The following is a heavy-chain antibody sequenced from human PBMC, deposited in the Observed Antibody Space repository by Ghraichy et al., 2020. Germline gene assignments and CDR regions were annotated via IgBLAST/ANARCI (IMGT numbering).Heavy chain of an antibody. CDR2: IKTDGTYT. CDR1: GFTFSSSW. V-gene: IGHV3-74*01. Sequence: GGSLRLSCAASGFTFSSSWMHWVRQAPGKGLVWVSRIKTDGTYTTYADSVKGRFTISRDNAKNTLYLQMNSLRAEDTAMYYCARGDSGYSQDWGQGTLVTVSS. CDR3: ARGDSGYSQD. D-gene: IGHD3-22*01. J-gene: IGHJ1*01.